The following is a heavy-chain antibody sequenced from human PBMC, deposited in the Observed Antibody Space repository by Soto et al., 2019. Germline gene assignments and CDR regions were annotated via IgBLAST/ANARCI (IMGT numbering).Heavy chain of an antibody. J-gene: IGHJ4*02. CDR3: AKFKSTGLDC. CDR2: ISGSVGNT. Sequence: EQLLESGGGLVQPGGSLRLSCEASGFTFSSYAMSWVRQAPGKGLDWVSTISGSVGNTNYADSVKGRFTISRDNSKNTLYLQMKSVRAEDTAVYYCAKFKSTGLDCWGQGTLVTVSS. V-gene: IGHV3-23*01. D-gene: IGHD1-1*01. CDR1: GFTFSSYA.